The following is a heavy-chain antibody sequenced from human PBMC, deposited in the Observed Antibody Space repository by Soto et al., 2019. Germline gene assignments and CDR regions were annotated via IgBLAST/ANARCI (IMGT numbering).Heavy chain of an antibody. CDR2: IIPIFGTP. CDR3: ARDRDEYGSGTYYRRVDF. V-gene: IGHV1-69*01. J-gene: IGHJ4*02. Sequence: QVQLVQSGAEVKKPGSSVKVSCKASGGIFSTYAISWLRQAPGQGLEWMAGIIPIFGTPYYAQKFQGRVTITADDSTSTAYMELSRLRSEDTAVYYCARDRDEYGSGTYYRRVDFWGKGTLVTVSS. D-gene: IGHD3-10*01. CDR1: GGIFSTYA.